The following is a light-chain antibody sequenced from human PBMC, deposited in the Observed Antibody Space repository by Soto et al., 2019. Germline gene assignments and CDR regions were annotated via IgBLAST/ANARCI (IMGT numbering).Light chain of an antibody. Sequence: IVMTQSPGTLFVSPGERATLSCRASQSVSNNLVWYQQKPGQAPRLLIYGASTRATGIPARFSGSGSGTEFTLTISSLQSEDFAVYFCQQYNRWPPLTFGGGAKVEIK. CDR1: QSVSNN. J-gene: IGKJ4*01. V-gene: IGKV3-15*01. CDR3: QQYNRWPPLT. CDR2: GAS.